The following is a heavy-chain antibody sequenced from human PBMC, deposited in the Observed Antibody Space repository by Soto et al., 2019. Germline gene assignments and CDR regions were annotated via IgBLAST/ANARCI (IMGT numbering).Heavy chain of an antibody. V-gene: IGHV4-4*08. CDR3: ARAIAGYSYGAYYYYYMDV. CDR2: IYSSGST. CDR1: GGSISSDY. Sequence: SETLSLTCTVSGGSISSDYWSWIRQPPGKGLEWIGNIYSSGSTNYNPSLKSRVTISEDTSNNQFSLKLNSVTAADTAVYYCARAIAGYSYGAYYYYYMDVWGKGATVTVSS. J-gene: IGHJ6*03. D-gene: IGHD5-18*01.